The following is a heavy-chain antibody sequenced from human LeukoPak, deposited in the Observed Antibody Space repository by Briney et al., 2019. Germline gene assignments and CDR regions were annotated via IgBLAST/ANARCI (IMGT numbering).Heavy chain of an antibody. V-gene: IGHV1-8*01. D-gene: IGHD3-16*02. J-gene: IGHJ5*02. CDR2: MNPNSGNT. CDR3: ARHPRTLRLGELSLYRGGDNWFDP. CDR1: GYTFTSYD. Sequence: ASVKVSCKASGYTFTSYDINWVRQATGQGLEWMGWMNPNSGNTGYAQKFQGRVTMTRNTSISTAYMELSSLRSEDTAVYYCARHPRTLRLGELSLYRGGDNWFDPWGQGTLVTVPS.